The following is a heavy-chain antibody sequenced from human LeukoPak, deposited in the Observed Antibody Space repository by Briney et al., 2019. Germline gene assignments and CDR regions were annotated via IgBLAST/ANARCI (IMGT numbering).Heavy chain of an antibody. CDR3: AREWAGNDY. V-gene: IGHV4-59*01. CDR2: IYYTGST. Sequence: SETLSLTCTVSGGSIRGNYWTWIRQPPGKGLEWIGYIYYTGSTNYNPSLKSRVTISVDTSKNQFSLKLSSVTAADTAVYYCAREWAGNDYWGQGTLVTVSS. CDR1: GGSIRGNY. J-gene: IGHJ4*02. D-gene: IGHD6-19*01.